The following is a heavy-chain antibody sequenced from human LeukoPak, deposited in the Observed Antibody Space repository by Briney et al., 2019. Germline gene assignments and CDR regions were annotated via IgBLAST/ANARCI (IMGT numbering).Heavy chain of an antibody. V-gene: IGHV1-18*01. CDR2: ISAYNGNT. CDR3: ARDSRGGSYYFKGIDY. J-gene: IGHJ4*02. D-gene: IGHD1-26*01. Sequence: ASVKVSCKASGYTFTSYGISWVRQAPGQGLEWMGWISAYNGNTNYAQKLQGRVTMTTDTSTSTAYMELRSLRSDDTAVYYCARDSRGGSYYFKGIDYWGQGTLVTXSS. CDR1: GYTFTSYG.